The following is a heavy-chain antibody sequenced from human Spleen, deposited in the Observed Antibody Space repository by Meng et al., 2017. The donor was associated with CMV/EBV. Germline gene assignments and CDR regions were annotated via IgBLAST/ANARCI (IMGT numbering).Heavy chain of an antibody. CDR3: ARPIAAAGWFDP. J-gene: IGHJ5*02. CDR2: IYYSGRT. CDR1: GGPINSIIYY. D-gene: IGHD6-13*01. V-gene: IGHV4-39*01. Sequence: QLEESGPVLVKPSETLSLTGSVSGGPINSIIYYWGWIRQPPGKGLEWIGSIYYSGRTYYNPSLKSRVTISVDTSKNQFSLKLSSVTAADTAVYYCARPIAAAGWFDPWGQGTLVTVSS.